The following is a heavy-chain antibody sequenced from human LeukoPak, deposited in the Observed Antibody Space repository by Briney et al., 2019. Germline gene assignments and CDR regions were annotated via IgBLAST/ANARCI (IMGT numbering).Heavy chain of an antibody. V-gene: IGHV4-61*01. J-gene: IGHJ4*02. CDR3: ATSRRFGEDYFDY. D-gene: IGHD3-3*01. CDR1: GGSVSSGSYY. Sequence: TSETLSLTCTVSGGSVSSGSYYWSWIRQPPGKGLEWIGYIYYSGSTSYNPSLKSRVTISVDTSKNQFSLKLSSVTAADTAVYYCATSRRFGEDYFDYWGQGTLVTVSS. CDR2: IYYSGST.